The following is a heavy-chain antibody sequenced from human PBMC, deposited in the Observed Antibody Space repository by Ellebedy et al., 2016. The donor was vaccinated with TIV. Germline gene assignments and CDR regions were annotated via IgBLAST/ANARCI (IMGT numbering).Heavy chain of an antibody. CDR1: GFTVSSNH. V-gene: IGHV3-53*01. CDR2: MYSGTTT. D-gene: IGHD3-10*01. Sequence: GESLKISCAASGFTVSSNHMAWVRQAPGTGLEWVSIMYSGTTTYYGDSVKGRFTISRDNGKNTLYLQMNSLRAEDTAVYFCARDMGTSPYHYYYGLDVWGQGTTVSVSS. CDR3: ARDMGTSPYHYYYGLDV. J-gene: IGHJ6*02.